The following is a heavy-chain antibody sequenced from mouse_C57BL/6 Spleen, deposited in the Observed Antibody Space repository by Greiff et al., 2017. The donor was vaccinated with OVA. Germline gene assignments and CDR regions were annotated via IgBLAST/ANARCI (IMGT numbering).Heavy chain of an antibody. V-gene: IGHV5-17*01. J-gene: IGHJ4*01. Sequence: EVQGVESGGGLVKPGGSLKLSCAASGFTFSDYGMHWVRQAPEKGLEWVAYISSGSSTLYYAETVKGRFTISRDNAKSTLFLQMTSLRSEDTAMYYCARPGNYYAMDYWGQGTSVTVSS. CDR2: ISSGSSTL. CDR3: ARPGNYYAMDY. CDR1: GFTFSDYG.